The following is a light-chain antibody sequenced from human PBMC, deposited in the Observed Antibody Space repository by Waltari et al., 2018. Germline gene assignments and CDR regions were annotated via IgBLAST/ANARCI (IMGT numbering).Light chain of an antibody. CDR2: GAS. CDR3: QHYNNWPIT. CDR1: QSVGSL. Sequence: EIVMTQSPATLSVSPGERVTLSCRASQSVGSLLAWYQQKPGQPPGLLIHGASTRATGIPARFSGSGSGTEFTLTISSLQSEDFAVYCCQHYNNWPITFGQGTRLEI. V-gene: IGKV3-15*01. J-gene: IGKJ5*01.